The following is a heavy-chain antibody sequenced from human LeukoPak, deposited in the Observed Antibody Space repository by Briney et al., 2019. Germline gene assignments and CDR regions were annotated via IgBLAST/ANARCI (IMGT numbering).Heavy chain of an antibody. J-gene: IGHJ6*03. D-gene: IGHD3-22*01. CDR3: AKDTHYDSSGYPPFVYMNE. CDR1: GFGFSNYA. V-gene: IGHV3-23*01. Sequence: GGCLRLSCAASGFGFSNYAMSWGRQAPGKGLEWVPAISGRGGSTYYADAVEGRVTISGDNSKNSVYVQINSLRAEDTALYYSAKDTHYDSSGYPPFVYMNECGKGTTATIS. CDR2: ISGRGGST.